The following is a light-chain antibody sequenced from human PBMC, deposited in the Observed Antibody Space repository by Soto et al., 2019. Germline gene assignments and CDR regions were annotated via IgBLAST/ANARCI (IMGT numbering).Light chain of an antibody. J-gene: IGLJ1*01. V-gene: IGLV2-23*02. Sequence: QSALTQPASVSGSPGQSITIPCTGASSDIGSYDLVSWYQHLPDKAPRLIIYEVIKRPSGVSPRFSGSKSGNTASLTISGLHTEDEGDYYCGSYGGGGTFYVCGTGAKGTGL. CDR3: GSYGGGGTFYV. CDR1: SSDIGSYDL. CDR2: EVI.